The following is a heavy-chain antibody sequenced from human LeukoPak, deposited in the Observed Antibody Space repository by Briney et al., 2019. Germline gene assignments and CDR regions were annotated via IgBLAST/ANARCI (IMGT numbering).Heavy chain of an antibody. CDR3: ARWMATITPYFDY. D-gene: IGHD5-24*01. CDR2: IYYSGST. CDR1: GGSISSGGYY. J-gene: IGHJ4*02. Sequence: SETLSLTRTVSGGSISSGGYYWSWIRQHPGKGLEWIGYIYYSGSTYYNPSLKSRVTISVDTSKNQFSLKLSSVTAADTAVYYCARWMATITPYFDYWGQGTLVTVSS. V-gene: IGHV4-31*03.